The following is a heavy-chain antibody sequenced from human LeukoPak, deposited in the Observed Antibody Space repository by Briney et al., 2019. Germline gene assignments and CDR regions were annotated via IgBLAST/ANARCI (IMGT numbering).Heavy chain of an antibody. CDR1: GGSFSGYY. D-gene: IGHD6-19*01. J-gene: IGHJ6*03. Sequence: SETLSLTCAVYGGSFSGYYWSWIRQPPGKGLEWIGEINHSGSTNYNPSLKSRVTISVDTSKNQFSLKLSSVTAADTAVYYCARGNPGIAVAGTGYMDVWGKGTTVTVSS. V-gene: IGHV4-34*01. CDR3: ARGNPGIAVAGTGYMDV. CDR2: INHSGST.